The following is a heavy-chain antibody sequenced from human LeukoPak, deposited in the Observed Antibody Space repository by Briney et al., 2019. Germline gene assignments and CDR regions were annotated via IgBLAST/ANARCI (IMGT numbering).Heavy chain of an antibody. J-gene: IGHJ6*03. CDR3: ARVPGGAGIRYYYYYMDV. CDR1: GGTFSSYA. Sequence: SVKVSCKASGGTFSSYAISWVRQAPGQGLEWMGGIIPIFGTANYAQKFQGRVTITADESTSTAYMELSSLRSEDTAVYYCARVPGGAGIRYYYYYMDVWGKGTTVTVSS. CDR2: IIPIFGTA. D-gene: IGHD3-10*01. V-gene: IGHV1-69*13.